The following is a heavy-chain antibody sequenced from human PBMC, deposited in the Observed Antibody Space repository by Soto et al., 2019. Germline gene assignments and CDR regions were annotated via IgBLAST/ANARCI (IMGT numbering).Heavy chain of an antibody. D-gene: IGHD3-22*01. J-gene: IGHJ5*02. CDR2: IYPGDSDT. Sequence: PGESLKISCKGSGYTFPTYWIGWVRQMPGKGLEWMGIIYPGDSDTRYSPSFQGQVTISVDKSISTAYLQWSSLKASDTAMYYCARGGSADSSAYLNWLDPWGQGTLVTVSS. CDR1: GYTFPTYW. V-gene: IGHV5-51*01. CDR3: ARGGSADSSAYLNWLDP.